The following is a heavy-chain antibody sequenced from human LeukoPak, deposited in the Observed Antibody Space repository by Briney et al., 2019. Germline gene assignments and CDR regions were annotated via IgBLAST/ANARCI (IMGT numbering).Heavy chain of an antibody. CDR3: ATLGAMGRNWFDP. Sequence: GASVKVSCKVSGYTLTELSMHWVRQAPGKGLEWMGGFDPGDGETIYAQKFQGRVTMTEDTSTDTAYMELSSLRSEDTAVYYCATLGAMGRNWFDPWGQGTLVTVSS. J-gene: IGHJ5*02. V-gene: IGHV1-24*01. D-gene: IGHD3-10*01. CDR2: FDPGDGET. CDR1: GYTLTELS.